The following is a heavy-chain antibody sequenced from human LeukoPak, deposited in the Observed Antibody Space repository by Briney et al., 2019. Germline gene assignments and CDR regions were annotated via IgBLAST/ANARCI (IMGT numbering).Heavy chain of an antibody. J-gene: IGHJ4*02. CDR3: AREYWDYFDY. CDR2: IKQDGSEK. D-gene: IGHD2-8*02. Sequence: GGSLRLSCVASGFTFSNYAMHWVRQAPGKGLEWVANIKQDGSEKYYVDSVKGRFTISRDNAKNSLYLQMNSLRAEDTAVYYCAREYWDYFDYWGQGTLVTVSS. CDR1: GFTFSNYA. V-gene: IGHV3-7*03.